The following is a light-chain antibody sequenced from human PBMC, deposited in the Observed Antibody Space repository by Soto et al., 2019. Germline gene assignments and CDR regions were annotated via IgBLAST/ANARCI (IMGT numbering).Light chain of an antibody. Sequence: DIQMTQSPSTLSASVGDRVTISCRASPSISSWLAWYQQKPGMTPKLLIYDASRLESGVPSRFSGSGSGTEFTLTISSLQPDDFATYYCQQYNDYVNSFGQGTKLEMK. V-gene: IGKV1-5*01. J-gene: IGKJ2*01. CDR3: QQYNDYVNS. CDR2: DAS. CDR1: PSISSW.